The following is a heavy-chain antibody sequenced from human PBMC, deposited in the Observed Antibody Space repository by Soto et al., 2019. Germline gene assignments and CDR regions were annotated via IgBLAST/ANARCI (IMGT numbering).Heavy chain of an antibody. Sequence: QVQLQESGPGLVKPSETLSLTCTVSGGSVSSGSYYWNWIRQPPGKGLEWIGYIYYSGTTNYNPSFKSRVTILMDTSKNRFSLKLSSVTAADTAVYYCATERWWDTRTYCFDSWGQGTLVTLSS. D-gene: IGHD2-15*01. CDR3: ATERWWDTRTYCFDS. CDR1: GGSVSSGSYY. J-gene: IGHJ4*02. CDR2: IYYSGTT. V-gene: IGHV4-61*01.